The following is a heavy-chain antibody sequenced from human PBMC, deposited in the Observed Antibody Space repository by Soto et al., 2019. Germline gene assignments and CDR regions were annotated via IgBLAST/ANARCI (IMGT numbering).Heavy chain of an antibody. CDR1: GFTVSSNY. D-gene: IGHD4-17*01. CDR2: IYSGGST. J-gene: IGHJ3*02. CDR3: AAPDYGDYWAAFDI. Sequence: ESGGGLVQPGGSLRLSCAASGFTVSSNYMSWVRQAPGKGLEWVSVIYSGGSTYYADSVKGRFTISRNNSKNTLYLQMNSLRAEDTAVYYCAAPDYGDYWAAFDIWGQGTMVTVSS. V-gene: IGHV3-66*01.